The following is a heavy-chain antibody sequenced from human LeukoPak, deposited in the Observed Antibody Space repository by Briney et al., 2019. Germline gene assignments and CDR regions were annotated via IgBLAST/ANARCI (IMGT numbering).Heavy chain of an antibody. CDR3: AKDMRAVVSVFDY. CDR2: ISWNSGSI. Sequence: GGSLRLSCAASGFTFDDYAMHWVRQAPGKGLECVSGISWNSGSIGYADSVKGRFTISRDSAKNSLYLQMNSLRAEDTALYYCAKDMRAVVSVFDYWGQGTLVTVSS. V-gene: IGHV3-9*01. J-gene: IGHJ4*02. D-gene: IGHD4-23*01. CDR1: GFTFDDYA.